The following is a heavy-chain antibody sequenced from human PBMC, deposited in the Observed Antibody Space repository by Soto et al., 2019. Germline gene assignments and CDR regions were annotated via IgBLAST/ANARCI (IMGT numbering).Heavy chain of an antibody. V-gene: IGHV5-51*01. J-gene: IGHJ6*02. CDR3: ARVVRVDPAAIDLFYYGMDV. CDR1: GYRFTSHW. CDR2: IYPGDSDT. Sequence: PGESLKISCKGSGYRFTSHWIGWVRQMPGKGLEWMGSIYPGDSDTRDSPSFQGQVTISADKSISTAYLQWSSLKASDTAMYYCARVVRVDPAAIDLFYYGMDVWGQGTTVTVSS. D-gene: IGHD2-2*01.